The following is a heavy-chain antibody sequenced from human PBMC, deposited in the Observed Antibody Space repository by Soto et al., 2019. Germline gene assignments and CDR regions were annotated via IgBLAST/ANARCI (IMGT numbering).Heavy chain of an antibody. D-gene: IGHD3-22*01. J-gene: IGHJ4*02. CDR2: INKDGSEK. CDR3: ATRPCEVNYYGVFDY. V-gene: IGHV3-7*03. Sequence: GWSLRLSCEASGFTFTTCWMTWVRQAPGKGLEWVANINKDGSEKFYVDSVKGRFTISRDNAKNSLFLQMNSLRAEDTAVYYCATRPCEVNYYGVFDYWGQGALVTVSS. CDR1: GFTFTTCW.